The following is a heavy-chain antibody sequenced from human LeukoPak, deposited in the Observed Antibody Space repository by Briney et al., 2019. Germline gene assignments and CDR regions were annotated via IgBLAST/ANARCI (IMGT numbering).Heavy chain of an antibody. J-gene: IGHJ4*02. CDR3: ARDGAVAGEFDY. D-gene: IGHD6-19*01. V-gene: IGHV1-3*01. CDR1: GYTFTSYA. Sequence: ASVKVSCTASGYTFTSYAMHWVRQAPGQRLEWMGWINAGNGNTKYSQKFQGRVTITRDTSASTAYMELSSLRSEDTAVYYCARDGAVAGEFDYWGQGTLVTVSS. CDR2: INAGNGNT.